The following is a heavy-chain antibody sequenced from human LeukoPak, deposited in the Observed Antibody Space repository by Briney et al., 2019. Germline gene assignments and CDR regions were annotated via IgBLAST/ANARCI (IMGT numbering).Heavy chain of an antibody. Sequence: ASVKVSCKASGYTFTDYYMHWVRQAPGQGLEWMGWINPYRGGTNYAQKFQGRVTITRNTSISTAYMELSSLRSEDTAVYYCARGLWGVAKVYWGQGTLVTVSS. D-gene: IGHD5-12*01. J-gene: IGHJ4*02. CDR3: ARGLWGVAKVY. CDR1: GYTFTDYY. CDR2: INPYRGGT. V-gene: IGHV1-2*02.